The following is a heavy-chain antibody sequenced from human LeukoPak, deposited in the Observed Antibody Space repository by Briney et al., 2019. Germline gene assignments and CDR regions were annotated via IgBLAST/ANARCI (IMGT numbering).Heavy chain of an antibody. D-gene: IGHD3-3*01. CDR1: GGSISSYY. CDR3: ARAYDFWSGYYEDYYYYYMDV. CDR2: IYYSGST. V-gene: IGHV4-59*12. J-gene: IGHJ6*03. Sequence: PSETLSLTCTVSGGSISSYYWSWIRQPPGKGLEWIGYIYYSGSTNYNPSLKSRVTISVDTSKNQFSLKLSSVTAADTAVYYCARAYDFWSGYYEDYYYYYMDVWGKGTTVTVSS.